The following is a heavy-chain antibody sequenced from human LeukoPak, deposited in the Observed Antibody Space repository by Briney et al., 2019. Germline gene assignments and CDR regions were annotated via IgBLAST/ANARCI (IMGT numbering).Heavy chain of an antibody. Sequence: GRSLRLSCAASAFIFSNHGMHWVRQAPGKGLEWVAIISYDGSNKYYADSVKGRFTISRDNSKNTLYPQMNSLRAEDTAMYYCAKDQGPITIFGVVIGGMDVWGQGTTVTVSS. D-gene: IGHD3-3*01. J-gene: IGHJ6*02. CDR2: ISYDGSNK. CDR1: AFIFSNHG. V-gene: IGHV3-30*18. CDR3: AKDQGPITIFGVVIGGMDV.